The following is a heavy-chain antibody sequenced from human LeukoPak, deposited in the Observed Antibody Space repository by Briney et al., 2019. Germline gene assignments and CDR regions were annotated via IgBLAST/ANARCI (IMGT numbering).Heavy chain of an antibody. CDR3: ARDRSSSLYYYYGMDV. CDR1: GGSISSYY. V-gene: IGHV4-59*01. CDR2: IYYSGST. J-gene: IGHJ6*02. Sequence: PSETLSLTCTVSGGSISSYYWSWIRQPPGKGLEWIGYIYYSGSTNYNPSLKSRVTISVDTSKNQFSLKLSSVTAADTAVYYCARDRSSSLYYYYGMDVWGQGTTVTVSS. D-gene: IGHD6-13*01.